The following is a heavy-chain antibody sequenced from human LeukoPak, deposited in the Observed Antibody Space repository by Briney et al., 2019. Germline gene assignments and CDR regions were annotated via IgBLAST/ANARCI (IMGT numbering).Heavy chain of an antibody. D-gene: IGHD2-2*01. CDR1: GFTFSSYG. CDR2: ISYDGSNK. V-gene: IGHV3-30*18. J-gene: IGHJ4*02. CDR3: AKDGDIVVVPAAYYFDY. Sequence: PGRSLRLSCAASGFTFSSYGMLWVRQAPGKGLEWVAVISYDGSNKYYADSVKGRFTISRDNSMNTLYLQMNSLKAEDTAVYYCAKDGDIVVVPAAYYFDYWGQGTLVTVSS.